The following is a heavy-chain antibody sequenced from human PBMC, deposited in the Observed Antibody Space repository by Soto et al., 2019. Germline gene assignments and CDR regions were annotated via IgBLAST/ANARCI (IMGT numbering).Heavy chain of an antibody. J-gene: IGHJ4*01. D-gene: IGHD3-10*01. CDR1: GFSLSTSGVG. V-gene: IGHV2-5*02. Sequence: QITLKESGPTLVKPTQTLTLTCTFSGFSLSTSGVGVGCIRQPPGKALEWLALIYWDDDKRYSPSLKSRLTITKDPSKLQVVLTMTNMDPVDTATYYCAHRREVTMVRAVITHYFDFWGHGTLVTVSS. CDR3: AHRREVTMVRAVITHYFDF. CDR2: IYWDDDK.